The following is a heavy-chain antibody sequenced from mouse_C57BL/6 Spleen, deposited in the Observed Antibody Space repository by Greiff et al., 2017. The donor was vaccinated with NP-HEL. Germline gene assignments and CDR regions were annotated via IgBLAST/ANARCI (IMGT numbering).Heavy chain of an antibody. CDR3: ARLHEYDYVDY. CDR2: IRNKANGYTT. Sequence: EVKLVESGGGLVQPGGSLSLSCAASGFTFTDYYMSWVRQPPGKALEWLGFIRNKANGYTTEYSASVKGRFTISRDNSQSILYLQMNALRAEDSATYYCARLHEYDYVDYWGQGTTLTVSS. J-gene: IGHJ2*01. V-gene: IGHV7-3*01. D-gene: IGHD2-3*01. CDR1: GFTFTDYY.